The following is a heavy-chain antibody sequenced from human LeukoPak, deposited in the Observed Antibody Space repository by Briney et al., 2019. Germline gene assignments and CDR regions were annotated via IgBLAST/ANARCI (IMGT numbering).Heavy chain of an antibody. CDR1: GYTFTGYY. CDR2: INPNSGGT. J-gene: IGHJ4*02. CDR3: AGSLYSSGTDFDY. Sequence: ASVKVSCKASGYTFTGYYMHWVRQAPGQGLEWMGWINPNSGGTNYAQKFQGRVTMTRDTSISTAYMELSRLRSDDTAVYYCAGSLYSSGTDFDYWGQGTLVTVSS. V-gene: IGHV1-2*02. D-gene: IGHD6-19*01.